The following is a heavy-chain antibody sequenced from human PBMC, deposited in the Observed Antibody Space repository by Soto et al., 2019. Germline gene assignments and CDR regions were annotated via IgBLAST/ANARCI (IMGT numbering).Heavy chain of an antibody. D-gene: IGHD3-22*01. V-gene: IGHV1-18*01. Sequence: ASVKVSCKASGYTFTSYGISWVRQAPGQGLEWMGWISAYNGNTNYAQKLQGRVTMTTDTSTSTAYMELRSLRSDDAAVYYCARVTGVVVITERPFDYWGQGTLVTVSS. CDR1: GYTFTSYG. CDR2: ISAYNGNT. CDR3: ARVTGVVVITERPFDY. J-gene: IGHJ4*02.